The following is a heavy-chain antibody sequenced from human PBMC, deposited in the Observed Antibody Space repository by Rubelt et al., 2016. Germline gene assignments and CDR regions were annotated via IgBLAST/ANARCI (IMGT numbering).Heavy chain of an antibody. Sequence: QVQLVESGGGVVQPGRSLRLSCAASGFTFSSYGMQWVRQAPGKGLEWVAVIWYDGSKKYYADSVKGRFTISRDNSKNTLYLQMNSLRAEDAAVYYCAREPARYGDYDYWGQGTLVTVSS. CDR1: GFTFSSYG. V-gene: IGHV3-33*01. CDR2: IWYDGSKK. J-gene: IGHJ4*02. D-gene: IGHD4-17*01. CDR3: AREPARYGDYDY.